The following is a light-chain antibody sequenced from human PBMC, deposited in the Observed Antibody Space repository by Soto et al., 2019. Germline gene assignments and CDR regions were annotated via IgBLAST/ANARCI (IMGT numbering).Light chain of an antibody. J-gene: IGLJ1*01. CDR3: RSSAGSTTYV. CDR2: EGS. CDR1: SSDVGSYNL. V-gene: IGLV2-23*01. Sequence: CEPNQAASGCGSHGQTITISCTGTSSDVGSYNLVSWYQQHPGKAPKLMIYEGSKRPSGVPNRFSGSKSGNTASLTISGLQAEDGADYCCRSSAGSTTYVFGTGTKVTVL.